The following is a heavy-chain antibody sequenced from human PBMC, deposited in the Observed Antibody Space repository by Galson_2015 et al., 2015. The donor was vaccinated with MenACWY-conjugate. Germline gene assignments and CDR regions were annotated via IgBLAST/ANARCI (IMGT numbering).Heavy chain of an antibody. CDR2: IKQDGSGK. Sequence: FLRLYCAASGFTFSNSWVGWVRQAPGKGLEWVANIKQDGSGKYYVGSVKGRFIISRDNAKNSLFLQMDSLRAEDTALYYCARATEQWLSKTFDLWGQGTMVSVSS. J-gene: IGHJ3*01. V-gene: IGHV3-7*01. D-gene: IGHD6-19*01. CDR1: GFTFSNSW. CDR3: ARATEQWLSKTFDL.